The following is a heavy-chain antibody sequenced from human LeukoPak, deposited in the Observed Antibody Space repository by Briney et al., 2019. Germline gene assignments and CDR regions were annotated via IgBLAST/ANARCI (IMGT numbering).Heavy chain of an antibody. CDR3: ARGGAFCSITTCHEFDH. CDR1: GYTFTDSY. CDR2: TNPSTGGT. Sequence: GASVTVSFKTSGYTFTDSYLHWVRQVPGQGLEWMGWTNPSTGGTKSAQQFEGRVTMTRDTSNTTGYLELRSLRLDDTATYYCARGGAFCSITTCHEFDHWGQGTLVIVSS. J-gene: IGHJ4*02. V-gene: IGHV1-2*02. D-gene: IGHD2-2*01.